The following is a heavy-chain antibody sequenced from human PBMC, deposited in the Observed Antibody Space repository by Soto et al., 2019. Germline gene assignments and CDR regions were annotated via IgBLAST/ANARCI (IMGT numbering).Heavy chain of an antibody. D-gene: IGHD2-2*01. CDR3: ARAPRPYCSSTSCLVIWFDP. CDR2: ISGSGGST. J-gene: IGHJ5*02. V-gene: IGHV3-23*01. Sequence: GGSLRLSCAASGFTFSSYAMSWVRQAPGKGLEWVSAISGSGGSTYYADSVKGRFTISRDNSKNTLYLQMNSLRAEDTAVYYCARAPRPYCSSTSCLVIWFDPWGQGTLVTVSS. CDR1: GFTFSSYA.